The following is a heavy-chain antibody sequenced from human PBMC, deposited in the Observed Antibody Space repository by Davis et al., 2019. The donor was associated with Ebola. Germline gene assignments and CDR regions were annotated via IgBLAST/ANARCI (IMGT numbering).Heavy chain of an antibody. CDR3: ARDRWVVVITTSYYYYGMDV. J-gene: IGHJ6*02. CDR2: ISASGSTI. D-gene: IGHD3-22*01. CDR1: GFTFGNYN. Sequence: GESLKISCLASGFTFGNYNMNWVRQTPGKGLEWVSYISASGSTIYYADSVKGRFTISRDNSNNLLYLQMNSLRAEDTAVYYCARDRWVVVITTSYYYYGMDVWGQGTTVTVSS. V-gene: IGHV3-48*01.